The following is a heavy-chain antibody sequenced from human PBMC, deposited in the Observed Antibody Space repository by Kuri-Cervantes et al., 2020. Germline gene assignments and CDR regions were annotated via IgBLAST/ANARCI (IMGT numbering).Heavy chain of an antibody. J-gene: IGHJ6*03. D-gene: IGHD5-12*01. CDR1: GGSISSYY. V-gene: IGHV4-59*12. Sequence: ESLKISCTVSGGSISSYYWSWIRQPPGKGLEWIGYIYYSGSTNYNPSLKSRVTISVDTSKNQFSLKLSSVTAADTAVYYCARDLADKWHYYYYMDVWGKGTTVTVSS. CDR2: IYYSGST. CDR3: ARDLADKWHYYYYMDV.